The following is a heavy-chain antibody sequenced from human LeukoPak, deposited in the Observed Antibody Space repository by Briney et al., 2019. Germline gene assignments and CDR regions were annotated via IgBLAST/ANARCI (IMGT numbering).Heavy chain of an antibody. CDR2: IYSGGST. CDR3: AKHRFESGGYHSTD. J-gene: IGHJ4*02. Sequence: GGSLRLSCAASGFTVSSNYMSWVRQAPGKGLEWVSVIYSGGSTYYADSVKGRFTISRDNSKNTLYLQMNSLRDEDTAVYYCAKHRFESGGYHSTDWGQGTLVTVSS. D-gene: IGHD3-22*01. V-gene: IGHV3-53*01. CDR1: GFTVSSNY.